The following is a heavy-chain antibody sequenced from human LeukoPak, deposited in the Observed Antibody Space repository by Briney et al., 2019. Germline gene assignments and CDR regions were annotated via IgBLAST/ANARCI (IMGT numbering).Heavy chain of an antibody. CDR3: ARYGNYYYYYLDV. D-gene: IGHD1-26*01. Sequence: SETLSLNCAVSGASINDFYWTWIRQPPGKGLEWIGRTYTSGSTNYNPSLERRVTMSVDTSKNQFSLKLSSVTAADTAVYYCARYGNYYYYYLDVWGKGTTVTVSS. CDR2: TYTSGST. CDR1: GASINDFY. V-gene: IGHV4-4*07. J-gene: IGHJ6*03.